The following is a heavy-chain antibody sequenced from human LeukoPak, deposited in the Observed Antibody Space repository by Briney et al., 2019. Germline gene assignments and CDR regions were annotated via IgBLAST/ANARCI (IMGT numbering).Heavy chain of an antibody. CDR2: IDRSGST. CDR1: GGSISSNSYK. Sequence: SGTLSLTCTVSGGSISSNSYKWGWIRQPPGKGLEWIGSIDRSGSTLHTPSLQSRVTISVDTSKNQFSLKLRSVTAADTAVYYCVRTFDHWGQGTLVTVSS. V-gene: IGHV4-39*01. J-gene: IGHJ4*02. CDR3: VRTFDH.